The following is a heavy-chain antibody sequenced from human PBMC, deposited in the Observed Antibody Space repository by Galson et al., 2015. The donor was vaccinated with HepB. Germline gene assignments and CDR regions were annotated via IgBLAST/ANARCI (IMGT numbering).Heavy chain of an antibody. CDR2: ISYDGSNK. J-gene: IGHJ6*02. Sequence: SLRLSCAASGFTFSSYAMHWVRQAPGKGLEWVAVISYDGSNKYYADTVKGRFTISRDNSKNTLYLQMNSLRAEDTAVYYCARDPDGRWYYYYGMDVWGQGTTVTVSS. CDR1: GFTFSSYA. CDR3: ARDPDGRWYYYYGMDV. D-gene: IGHD5-24*01. V-gene: IGHV3-30-3*01.